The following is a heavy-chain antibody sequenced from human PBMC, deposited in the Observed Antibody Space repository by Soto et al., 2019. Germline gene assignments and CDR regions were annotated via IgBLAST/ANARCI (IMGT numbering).Heavy chain of an antibody. Sequence: QVQLQESGPGLVKPSQTLSLTCTVSGGSISSGDYYWSWIRQPPGKGLEWIGYIYYSGSTYYNPSLKRRVTISVDTSKNQFSLKLSSVTAADTAVYYCARSSIAAPGEGLYYFDYWGQGTLVTVSS. CDR2: IYYSGST. J-gene: IGHJ4*02. D-gene: IGHD6-6*01. CDR3: ARSSIAAPGEGLYYFDY. V-gene: IGHV4-30-4*01. CDR1: GGSISSGDYY.